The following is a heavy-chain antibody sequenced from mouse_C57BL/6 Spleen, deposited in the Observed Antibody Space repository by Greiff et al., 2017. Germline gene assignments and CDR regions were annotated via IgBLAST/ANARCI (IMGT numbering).Heavy chain of an antibody. CDR3: ARSDYDEGYAMDD. D-gene: IGHD2-4*01. J-gene: IGHJ4*01. V-gene: IGHV1-54*01. CDR2: INPGSGGT. CDR1: GYAFTNYL. Sequence: VQLQQSGAELVRPGTSVKVSCKASGYAFTNYLIEWVKQRPGQGLEWIGVINPGSGGTNYNEKFKGKATLTADKSSSTAYMQLSSLTSEDSAVYFGARSDYDEGYAMDDWGQGTSVTVSS.